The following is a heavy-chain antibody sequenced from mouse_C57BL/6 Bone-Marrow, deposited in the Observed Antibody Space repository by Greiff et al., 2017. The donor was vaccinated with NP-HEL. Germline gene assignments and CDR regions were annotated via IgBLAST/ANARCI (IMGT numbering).Heavy chain of an antibody. J-gene: IGHJ2*01. CDR1: GYTFTGNW. CDR2: ILPGSGNT. D-gene: IGHD1-1*01. CDR3: ARDYYGSSDFDY. Sequence: VQLQQSGAELMKPGASVKLSCKATGYTFTGNWIEWVKQRPGHGLEWIGEILPGSGNTYYNERFKGKATFTADTSSNTTYMQLSSLTTEDSAIYYCARDYYGSSDFDYWGQGTTLTVSS. V-gene: IGHV1-9*01.